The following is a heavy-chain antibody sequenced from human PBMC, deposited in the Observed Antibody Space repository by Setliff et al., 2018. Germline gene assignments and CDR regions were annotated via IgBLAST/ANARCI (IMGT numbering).Heavy chain of an antibody. D-gene: IGHD2-15*01. CDR2: ISPYNGDA. V-gene: IGHV1-18*01. CDR1: GYNFVTFG. J-gene: IGHJ4*02. CDR3: TRGRGPRVVVAVPLDF. Sequence: VASVKVSCKTSGYNFVTFGVNWVRQVPGQGFEWMGWISPYNGDANYAQKFQGRVTMTTDTSTGTAYMELRTLSSDDKAVYYCTRGRGPRVVVAVPLDFWGQGTLVTVSS.